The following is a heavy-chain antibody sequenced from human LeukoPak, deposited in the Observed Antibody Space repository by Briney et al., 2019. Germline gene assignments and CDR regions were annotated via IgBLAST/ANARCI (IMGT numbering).Heavy chain of an antibody. CDR2: ISSSSSYI. CDR1: GFTFSSYS. CDR3: ARDSRSGYSSNWYGDDY. V-gene: IGHV3-21*01. Sequence: GGSLRLSCAASGFTFSSYSMNWVRQAPGKGLEWVSSISSSSSYIYYADSVKGRFTISRDNAKNSLYLQMNSLRAEDTAVYYCARDSRSGYSSNWYGDDYWGQGTLVTVSS. J-gene: IGHJ4*02. D-gene: IGHD6-13*01.